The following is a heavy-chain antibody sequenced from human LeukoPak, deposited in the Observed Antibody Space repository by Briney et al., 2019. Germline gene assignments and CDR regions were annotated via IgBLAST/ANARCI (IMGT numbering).Heavy chain of an antibody. CDR2: IRSKAYGGTT. Sequence: GGSLRLSCTASGFTFGDYAMSWVRQAPGKGLEWVGFIRSKAYGGTTEYAASVKGRFTISRDDSKSIAYLQMNSLKTEDTAVYYCTRDNSSSWYWEYYYYYMDVWGKGTTVTISS. CDR3: TRDNSSSWYWEYYYYYMDV. V-gene: IGHV3-49*04. J-gene: IGHJ6*03. CDR1: GFTFGDYA. D-gene: IGHD6-13*01.